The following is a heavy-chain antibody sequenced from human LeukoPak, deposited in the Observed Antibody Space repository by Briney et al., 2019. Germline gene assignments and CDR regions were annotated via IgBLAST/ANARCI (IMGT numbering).Heavy chain of an antibody. D-gene: IGHD2-2*01. Sequence: ASVKVSCKASGYTFTGYYMHWVRQAPGQGLEWMGWINPNSGGTNYAQKFQGRVSMTRDTSISTAYMELSRLRSDDTAVYYCARVLSTSFMTFDYWGQGTLVTVSS. J-gene: IGHJ4*02. CDR2: INPNSGGT. CDR3: ARVLSTSFMTFDY. CDR1: GYTFTGYY. V-gene: IGHV1-2*02.